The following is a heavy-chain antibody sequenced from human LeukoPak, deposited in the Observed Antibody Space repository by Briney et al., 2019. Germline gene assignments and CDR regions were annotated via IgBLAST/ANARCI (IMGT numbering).Heavy chain of an antibody. V-gene: IGHV1-46*01. CDR3: ARARGWYGTSYFDY. CDR2: IRPSGST. Sequence: GASVKVSCKASGYTFTGYYIHWVRQAPGQGLEYMGIIRPSGSTAYAQKFQGRVPMTRDTSTRALYMELSSLRSEDTAVYYCARARGWYGTSYFDYWGQGTLVTVSS. D-gene: IGHD6-19*01. CDR1: GYTFTGYY. J-gene: IGHJ4*02.